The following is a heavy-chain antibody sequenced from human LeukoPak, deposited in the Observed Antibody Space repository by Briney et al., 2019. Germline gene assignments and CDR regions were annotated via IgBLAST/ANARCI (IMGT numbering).Heavy chain of an antibody. D-gene: IGHD6-13*01. CDR3: AREVIAAAGTCWFDP. CDR1: GFTFSDYY. V-gene: IGHV3-11*05. J-gene: IGHJ5*02. Sequence: GGSLRLSCAASGFTFSDYYMSWIRQAPGKGLEWVSYISSSSSYTNYADPVKGRFTISRDNAKNPLYLQMNSLRAEDTAVYYCAREVIAAAGTCWFDPWGQGTLVTVSS. CDR2: ISSSSSYT.